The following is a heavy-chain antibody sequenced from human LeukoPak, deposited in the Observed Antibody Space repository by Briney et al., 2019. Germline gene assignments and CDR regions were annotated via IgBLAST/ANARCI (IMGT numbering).Heavy chain of an antibody. CDR1: GGSISSSSYY. CDR3: ARRRWLQLCDY. D-gene: IGHD5-24*01. J-gene: IGHJ4*02. V-gene: IGHV4-39*07. Sequence: SETLSLTCTVSGGSISSSSYYWGWIRQPPGKGLEWIGEINHSGSTNYNPSLKSRVTISVDTSKNQFSLKLSSVTAADTAVYYCARRRWLQLCDYWGQGTLVTVSS. CDR2: INHSGST.